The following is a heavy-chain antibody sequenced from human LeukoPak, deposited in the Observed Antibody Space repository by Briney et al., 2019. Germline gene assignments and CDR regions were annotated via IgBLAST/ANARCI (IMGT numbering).Heavy chain of an antibody. V-gene: IGHV4-39*07. Sequence: SETLSLTCTVSGGSISSSSYYWGWIRQPPGKGLEWIGSIYYSGSTYYNPSLKSRVTISVDTSKNQFSLKLSSVTAADTAVYYCARAGIDPSFDYWGQGTLVTVSS. CDR1: GGSISSSSYY. D-gene: IGHD3-9*01. CDR2: IYYSGST. J-gene: IGHJ4*02. CDR3: ARAGIDPSFDY.